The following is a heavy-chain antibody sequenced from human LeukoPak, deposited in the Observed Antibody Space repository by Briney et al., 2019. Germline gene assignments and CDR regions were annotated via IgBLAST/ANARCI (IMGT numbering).Heavy chain of an antibody. Sequence: ASVKVSCKTSGYTFTGYYMHWVRQAPGQGLEWMGWINPNSGGTNYAQKFQGRVTMTRDTSISTAYMELSRLRSDDTAVYYCAMWWLSSWGSDYWGQGTLVTVSS. J-gene: IGHJ4*02. CDR1: GYTFTGYY. V-gene: IGHV1-2*02. CDR2: INPNSGGT. D-gene: IGHD2-21*01. CDR3: AMWWLSSWGSDY.